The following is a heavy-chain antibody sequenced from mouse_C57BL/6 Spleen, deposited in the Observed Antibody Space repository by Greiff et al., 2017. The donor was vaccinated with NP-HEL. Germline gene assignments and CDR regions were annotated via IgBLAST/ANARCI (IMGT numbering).Heavy chain of an antibody. Sequence: VKLQQPGAELVKPGASVKLSCKASGYTFTSYWMHWVKQRPGQGLEWIGMIHPNSGSTNYNEKFKSKATLTVDKSSSTAYMQLSSLTSEDSAVYYCARGDYGSSWGYFDYWGQGTTLTVSS. D-gene: IGHD1-1*01. CDR2: IHPNSGST. CDR1: GYTFTSYW. CDR3: ARGDYGSSWGYFDY. V-gene: IGHV1-64*01. J-gene: IGHJ2*01.